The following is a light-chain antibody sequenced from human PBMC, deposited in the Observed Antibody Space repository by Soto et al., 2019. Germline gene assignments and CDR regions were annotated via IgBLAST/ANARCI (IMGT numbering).Light chain of an antibody. CDR1: SSNIGAGYD. J-gene: IGLJ1*01. CDR3: QSYDNILNYV. Sequence: QSVLTQPPSVSGAPGQRVTISCTGGSSNIGAGYDVHWYQQLPGTAPKLLLYGNNYRPSGVPDRFSGSNSGTSASLAITGLQAEDEADYYCQSYDNILNYVFGTGTKVTVL. CDR2: GNN. V-gene: IGLV1-40*01.